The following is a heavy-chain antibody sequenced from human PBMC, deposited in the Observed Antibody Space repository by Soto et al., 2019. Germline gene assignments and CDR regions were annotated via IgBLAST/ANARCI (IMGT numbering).Heavy chain of an antibody. J-gene: IGHJ4*02. V-gene: IGHV1-8*01. Sequence: QVQLVQSGAELKRPGASVMVSCKTSGYTFSTYDINWVRQAIGQGLEWMGWINPNSGNTGYAQKFRDRLDMTRDTSTGTVYMELSSLTYDDSAIYFGARGWGRLQHEKPGDYWGQGTLVTVSS. CDR2: INPNSGNT. CDR1: GYTFSTYD. D-gene: IGHD3-16*01. CDR3: ARGWGRLQHEKPGDY.